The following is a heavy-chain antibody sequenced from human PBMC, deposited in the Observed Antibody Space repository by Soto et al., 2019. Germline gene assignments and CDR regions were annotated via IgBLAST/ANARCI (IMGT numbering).Heavy chain of an antibody. CDR3: DKGKYSDSVRKVWFGDY. J-gene: IGHJ2*01. CDR2: ISANGGIT. V-gene: IGHV3-23*01. CDR1: GFTFSKYA. Sequence: EVQLLETGGGLVKPGGSLRLSCAASGFTFSKYAMSWVRLATGKGLEWVSFISANGGITDYADSVKGRFTISRDNFQNSLGRQMDSLRGDDTALYFCDKGKYSDSVRKVWFGDYRGRGTLVTVFS. D-gene: IGHD4-17*01.